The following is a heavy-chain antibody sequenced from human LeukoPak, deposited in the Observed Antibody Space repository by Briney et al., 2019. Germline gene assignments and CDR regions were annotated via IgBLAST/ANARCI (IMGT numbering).Heavy chain of an antibody. Sequence: ASVKVSCKASGYTFTGYYMHWVRQAPGQGLEWMGWINPNSGGTNYAQKFQGRVTMTRDTSISTAYMELSRLRSDDTAVYYCARDGTAVAGAWCFDYWGQGTLVTVSS. CDR1: GYTFTGYY. D-gene: IGHD6-19*01. CDR3: ARDGTAVAGAWCFDY. CDR2: INPNSGGT. V-gene: IGHV1-2*02. J-gene: IGHJ4*02.